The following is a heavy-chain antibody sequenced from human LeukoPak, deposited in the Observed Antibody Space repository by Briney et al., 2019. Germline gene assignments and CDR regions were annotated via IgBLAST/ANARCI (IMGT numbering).Heavy chain of an antibody. CDR2: MNPNSGNT. D-gene: IGHD2-21*01. Sequence: ASVTVSCTASGYTFTSYDINWVRQAPGQGLEWMGWMNPNSGNTGYAQKFQGRVTMTRNTYITTDYMELSSLSSEDTAVYYLGRIIERRYPVLFPPPLYNWFDPWGQGTLVTVSS. CDR3: GRIIERRYPVLFPPPLYNWFDP. J-gene: IGHJ5*02. CDR1: GYTFTSYD. V-gene: IGHV1-8*01.